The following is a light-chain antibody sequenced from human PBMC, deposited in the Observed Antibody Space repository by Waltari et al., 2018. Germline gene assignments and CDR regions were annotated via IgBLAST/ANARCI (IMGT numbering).Light chain of an antibody. J-gene: IGKJ1*01. Sequence: DIQMTQSPSSLSASVGDSVTITCRASQSISSYLNWYQQKPGNAPKILIYAASRLQSGVPSRFSGSGSGTDFTLTISSLQSEDFAVYYCQQYNNWWTFGQGTRVEIK. V-gene: IGKV1-39*01. CDR3: QQYNNWWT. CDR2: AAS. CDR1: QSISSY.